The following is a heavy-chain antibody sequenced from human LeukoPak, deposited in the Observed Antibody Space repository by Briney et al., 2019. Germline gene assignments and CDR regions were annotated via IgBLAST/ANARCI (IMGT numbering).Heavy chain of an antibody. D-gene: IGHD3-3*01. V-gene: IGHV4-38-2*02. J-gene: IGHJ5*02. CDR3: ARALVGVLLFGVVNWFDP. CDR1: GYSISSGYY. Sequence: SETLSLTCTVSGYSISSGYYWGWIRQPPGKGLEWIGSIYHSGSTYYNPSLKSRVTISVDTSKNQFSLKLSSVTAADTAVYYCARALVGVLLFGVVNWFDPWGQGTLVTVSS. CDR2: IYHSGST.